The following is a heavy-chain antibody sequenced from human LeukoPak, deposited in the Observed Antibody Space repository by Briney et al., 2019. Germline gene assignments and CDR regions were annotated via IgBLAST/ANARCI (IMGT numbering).Heavy chain of an antibody. CDR2: ISSSSSYI. V-gene: IGHV3-21*01. D-gene: IGHD3-9*01. CDR3: ARDYAPYDILTGYLTVEYFDY. J-gene: IGHJ4*02. Sequence: GGSLRLSCAASGFTFSSYSMNWVRQAPGKGLEWVSSISSSSSYIYCADSVKGRFTISRDNAKNSLYLQMNSLRAEDTAVYYCARDYAPYDILTGYLTVEYFDYWGQGTLVTVSS. CDR1: GFTFSSYS.